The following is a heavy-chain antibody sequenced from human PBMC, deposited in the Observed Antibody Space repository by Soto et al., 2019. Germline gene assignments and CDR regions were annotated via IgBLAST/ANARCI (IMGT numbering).Heavy chain of an antibody. CDR2: ISGSGDGT. D-gene: IGHD2-8*01. J-gene: IGHJ6*02. V-gene: IGHV3-23*01. CDR3: TRSRRSILMVYGFGGMDV. CDR1: GFTVGSHA. Sequence: SLRLSCAASGFTVGSHAMSWVRQAPGKGLEWVSSISGSGDGTYYGDSVKGRFTISRDSSSSTLYLQMDNLRGEDTAVYFCTRSRRSILMVYGFGGMDVWGQGTTVTVS.